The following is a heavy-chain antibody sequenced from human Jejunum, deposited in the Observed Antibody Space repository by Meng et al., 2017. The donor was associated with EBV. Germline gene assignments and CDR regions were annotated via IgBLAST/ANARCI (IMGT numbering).Heavy chain of an antibody. CDR2: IHTDNGGT. CDR3: VKKGTRLTTHGYHFDY. J-gene: IGHJ4*02. V-gene: IGHV1-3*04. CDR1: GYTFNSYA. D-gene: IGHD2-15*01. Sequence: QVQLLQSGAVVKEPGASVKVSCNAAGYTFNSYAIHWVRQAPGQRLEWMGWIHTDNGGTKYSQEFQDRVTITRDTSASTAYMEISSLRSEDTAVYYCVKKGTRLTTHGYHFDYWGQGTLVTVSS.